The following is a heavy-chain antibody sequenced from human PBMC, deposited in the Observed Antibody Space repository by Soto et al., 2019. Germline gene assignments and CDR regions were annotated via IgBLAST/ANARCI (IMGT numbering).Heavy chain of an antibody. CDR3: AKDQGIAVADSDAFDI. J-gene: IGHJ3*02. D-gene: IGHD6-19*01. V-gene: IGHV3-30*18. CDR2: ISYDGSNK. Sequence: GGSLRLSCAASGFTFSSYGMHWVRQAPGKGLGWVAVISYDGSNKYYADSVKGRFTISRDNSKNTLYLQMNSLRAEDTAVYYCAKDQGIAVADSDAFDIWGQGTMVTVSS. CDR1: GFTFSSYG.